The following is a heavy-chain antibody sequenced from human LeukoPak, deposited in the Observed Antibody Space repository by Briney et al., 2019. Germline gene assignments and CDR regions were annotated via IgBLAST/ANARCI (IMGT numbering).Heavy chain of an antibody. Sequence: GGSLKLSCAASGFTFSGSARHWVRQASGKGLEWVGRIRSKANSYATAYAASVKGRFTISRDDSKNTAYLQMNSLKTEDTAVYYCTRQADCSGGSCYSSDAFDIWGQGTMVTVSS. V-gene: IGHV3-73*01. CDR3: TRQADCSGGSCYSSDAFDI. J-gene: IGHJ3*02. CDR1: GFTFSGSA. D-gene: IGHD2-15*01. CDR2: IRSKANSYAT.